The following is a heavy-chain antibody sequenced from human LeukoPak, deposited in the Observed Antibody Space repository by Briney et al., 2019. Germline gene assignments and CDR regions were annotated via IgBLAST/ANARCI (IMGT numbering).Heavy chain of an antibody. CDR1: GFTFSGSA. V-gene: IGHV3-73*01. CDR2: IRSKANSYAT. J-gene: IGHJ4*02. CDR3: ARGSVAIY. D-gene: IGHD5-12*01. Sequence: GGSLRLSCAASGFTFSGSAMHWVRQASGKGLEWVGRIRSKANSYATAYAASVKGRFTISRDDSKNTAYLQMNSLKTEDTAVYYCARGSVAIYWGQGTRVTVSS.